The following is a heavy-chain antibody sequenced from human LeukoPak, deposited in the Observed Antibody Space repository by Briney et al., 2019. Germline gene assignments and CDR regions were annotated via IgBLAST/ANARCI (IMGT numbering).Heavy chain of an antibody. CDR1: GFTFSSYW. V-gene: IGHV3-7*01. CDR2: IKQDGSEK. Sequence: SGESLRLSCAASGFTFSSYWMSWVRQAPGKGLEWVANIKQDGSEKYYVDSVKGRFTISRDNAKNSLYLQMNSLRAEDTAVYYCARDSDYDFWSGGTAGGQGTLVTVSS. CDR3: ARDSDYDFWSGGTA. D-gene: IGHD3-3*01. J-gene: IGHJ4*02.